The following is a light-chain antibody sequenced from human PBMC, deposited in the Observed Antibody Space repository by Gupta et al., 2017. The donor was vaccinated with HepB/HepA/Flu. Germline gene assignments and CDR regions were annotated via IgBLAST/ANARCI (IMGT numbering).Light chain of an antibody. J-gene: IGLJ1*01. CDR1: SSDVGNYNY. V-gene: IGLV2-11*01. Sequence: QSALTQPRSVSGSPGQSVTISCTGSSSDVGNYNYVSWYQHHPGKAPKLMIYDVSKWPTGVPDRFSGSKSGNTASLTIXGXQAEDEXDYYCCSYAGSYTHYVFGTGTKVTVL. CDR2: DVS. CDR3: CSYAGSYTHYV.